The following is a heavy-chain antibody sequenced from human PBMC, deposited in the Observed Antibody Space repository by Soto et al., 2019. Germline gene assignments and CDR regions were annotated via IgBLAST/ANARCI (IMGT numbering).Heavy chain of an antibody. CDR3: AKEHWNFERPFDY. CDR1: GFTFSSYW. Sequence: GGSLRLSCAASGFTFSSYWMSWVRQAPGKGLEWVANIKQDGSEKYYVDSVKGRFTISRDNSKNTLYLQMNSLRAEDTAVYYCAKEHWNFERPFDYWGQGTLVTVSS. V-gene: IGHV3-7*04. J-gene: IGHJ4*02. D-gene: IGHD1-7*01. CDR2: IKQDGSEK.